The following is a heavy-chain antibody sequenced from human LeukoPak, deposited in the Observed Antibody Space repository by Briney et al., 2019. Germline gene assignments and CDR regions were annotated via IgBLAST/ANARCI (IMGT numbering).Heavy chain of an antibody. J-gene: IGHJ6*03. CDR3: ARDGAVKDSSGNPYYYYMDV. CDR2: IRSKANSYAT. CDR1: GFTFSGSA. D-gene: IGHD3-22*01. V-gene: IGHV3-73*01. Sequence: GGSLRLSCAASGFTFSGSAMHWVRQASGKGLEWVGRIRSKANSYATAYAASVKGRFTISRDNAKNTLYLQMSSLRAEDTAVYYCARDGAVKDSSGNPYYYYMDVWGKGTTVTISS.